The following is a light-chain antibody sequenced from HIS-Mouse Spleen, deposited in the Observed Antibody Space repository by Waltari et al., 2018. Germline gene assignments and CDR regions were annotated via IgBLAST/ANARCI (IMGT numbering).Light chain of an antibody. Sequence: SYELTQPPSVSVSPGQTARITCSGDALPKKYAYWYQQKSGQAPVLVIYEDSKRPSGIPWRCPGSSSGTMATLTISGAQVEEEADYYCYSTDSSGNHRVFGGGTKLTVL. CDR1: ALPKKY. CDR3: YSTDSSGNHRV. V-gene: IGLV3-10*01. CDR2: EDS. J-gene: IGLJ2*01.